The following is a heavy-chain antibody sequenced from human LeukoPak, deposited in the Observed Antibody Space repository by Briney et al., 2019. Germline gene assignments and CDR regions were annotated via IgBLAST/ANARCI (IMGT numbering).Heavy chain of an antibody. CDR1: GFTFSSYS. D-gene: IGHD5-12*01. CDR3: ARGIQWASDY. J-gene: IGHJ4*02. V-gene: IGHV3-64*01. CDR2: ITSNGGTT. Sequence: GGSLRLSCAASGFTFSSYSMVWVRQAPGKGLEYVSGITSNGGTTYYGNSVKGRFTISRDNSKDTLYPQMGSLRTEDMAVYYCARGIQWASDYWGQGTPVTVAS.